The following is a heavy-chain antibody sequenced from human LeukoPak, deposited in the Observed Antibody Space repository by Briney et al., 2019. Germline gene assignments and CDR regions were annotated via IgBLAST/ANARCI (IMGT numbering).Heavy chain of an antibody. CDR3: AGHHPRNTVDF. D-gene: IGHD2/OR15-2a*01. V-gene: IGHV4-59*08. CDR1: GGSISSYY. Sequence: PSETLSLTCTVSGGSISSYYWSWIRQPPGKGLEWIAHISDIGSINYNPSLKSRVTISLDTSKNQFSLKLSSVTAADTAVYYCAGHHPRNTVDFWGQGTLVTVSS. J-gene: IGHJ4*02. CDR2: ISDIGSI.